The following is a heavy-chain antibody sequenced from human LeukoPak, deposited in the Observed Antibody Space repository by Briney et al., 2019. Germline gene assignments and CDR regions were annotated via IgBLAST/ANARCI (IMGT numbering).Heavy chain of an antibody. V-gene: IGHV3-7*01. Sequence: GGSLRLSCAASGFTFSSYWMTWVRQAPGKGLEWVANIKSDGGEKSYVDSVKGRFTISRDNAKNSLYLQMNSLRVEDTAVYYCASQPAVIDLDYWGQGNLVTVSS. D-gene: IGHD2-21*01. CDR1: GFTFSSYW. CDR2: IKSDGGEK. J-gene: IGHJ4*02. CDR3: ASQPAVIDLDY.